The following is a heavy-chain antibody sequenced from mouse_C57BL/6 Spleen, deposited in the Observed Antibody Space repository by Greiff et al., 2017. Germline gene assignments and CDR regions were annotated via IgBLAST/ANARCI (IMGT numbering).Heavy chain of an antibody. Sequence: QVQLQQPGAELVRPGSSVKLSCKASGYTFTSYWMDWVKQRPGQGLEWIGNIYPSDSETRYNQKFKDKATLTVDKSSSTAYMQLSSLTSEDSAVYYCARRDGNYFDYWGQGTTLTVSS. CDR2: IYPSDSET. CDR3: ARRDGNYFDY. J-gene: IGHJ2*01. V-gene: IGHV1-61*01. CDR1: GYTFTSYW. D-gene: IGHD2-1*01.